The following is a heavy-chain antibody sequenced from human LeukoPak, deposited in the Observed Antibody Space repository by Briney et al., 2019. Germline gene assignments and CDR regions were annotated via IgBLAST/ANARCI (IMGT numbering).Heavy chain of an antibody. D-gene: IGHD3-10*01. CDR1: GGSFCGYY. CDR3: ARGREGLVWFGVLNGFDP. V-gene: IGHV4-34*01. Sequence: PSETLSLTCAVYGGSFCGYYWSCIRQPPGKGLEWIGEINHGGSANYNPSLKSRVTISVDTSKNQFSLMLNSVTAADTAVYYCARGREGLVWFGVLNGFDPWGQGTLVTVSS. CDR2: INHGGSA. J-gene: IGHJ5*02.